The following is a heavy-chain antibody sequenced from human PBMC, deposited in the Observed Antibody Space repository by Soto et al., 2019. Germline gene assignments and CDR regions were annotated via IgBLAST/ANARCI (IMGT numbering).Heavy chain of an antibody. V-gene: IGHV3-33*01. CDR2: IWYDGSNK. Sequence: QVQLVESGGGVVQPGRSLRLSCAASGFTFSSYGMHWVRQAPGKGLEWVAVIWYDGSNKYYADSVKGRFTISRDNSKNTLYLQMNSLRAEDTAVYYCARGEGPAAILLDYWGQGTLVTVSS. CDR3: ARGEGPAAILLDY. D-gene: IGHD2-2*01. J-gene: IGHJ4*02. CDR1: GFTFSSYG.